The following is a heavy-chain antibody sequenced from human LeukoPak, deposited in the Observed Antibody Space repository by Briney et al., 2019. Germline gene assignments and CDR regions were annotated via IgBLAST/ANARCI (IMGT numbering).Heavy chain of an antibody. Sequence: ASVKVSCKASGYTFTSYYMHWVRQAPGQGLEWMGLINPSGGSTSYAQKFQGRVTMTRDTSTSTVYMELSSLRSEDTAVYYCAREPRSYCSSTSCYAGYFDYWGQGTLVTVSS. V-gene: IGHV1-46*01. D-gene: IGHD2-2*01. CDR2: INPSGGST. CDR1: GYTFTSYY. CDR3: AREPRSYCSSTSCYAGYFDY. J-gene: IGHJ4*02.